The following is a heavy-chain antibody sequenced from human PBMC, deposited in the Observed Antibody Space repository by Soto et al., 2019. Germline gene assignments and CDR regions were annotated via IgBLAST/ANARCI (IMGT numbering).Heavy chain of an antibody. V-gene: IGHV1-69*06. CDR1: GGTFSSYA. CDR3: ASGELRPKSYYYGMDV. J-gene: IGHJ6*02. Sequence: QVQLVQSGAEVKKPGSSMKVSCKASGGTFSSYAISWVRQAPGQGLEWMGGIIPIFGTANYAQKFQGRVTITADKSTSTAYMELSSLRSEDTAVYYCASGELRPKSYYYGMDVWGQGTTVTVSS. D-gene: IGHD1-7*01. CDR2: IIPIFGTA.